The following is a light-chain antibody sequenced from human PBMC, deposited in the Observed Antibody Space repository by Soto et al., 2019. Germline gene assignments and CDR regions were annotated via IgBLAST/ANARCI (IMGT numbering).Light chain of an antibody. CDR3: QQYHSISLT. CDR2: WAS. V-gene: IGKV4-1*01. CDR1: QSVLYTPNAKNY. Sequence: IVITQSPDYLTGPLRDRGTINCNSTQSVLYTPNAKNYLDWYQKKKGKPPRLLIYWASYREPGVPERLSGSGYGTDLTITISSMKDEDVEVYYCQQYHSISLTFGGGTKVDIK. J-gene: IGKJ4*01.